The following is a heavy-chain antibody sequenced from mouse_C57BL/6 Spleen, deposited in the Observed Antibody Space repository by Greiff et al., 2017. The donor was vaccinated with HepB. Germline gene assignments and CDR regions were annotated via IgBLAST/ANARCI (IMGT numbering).Heavy chain of an antibody. J-gene: IGHJ1*03. V-gene: IGHV1-64*01. Sequence: QVQLKQPGAELVKPGASVKLSCKASGYTFTSYWMHWVKQRPGQGLEWIGMIHPNSGSTNYNEKFKSKATLTVDKSSSTAYMQLSSLTSEDSAVYYCARWGEYFDVWGTGTTVTVSS. CDR1: GYTFTSYW. CDR2: IHPNSGST. CDR3: ARWGEYFDV.